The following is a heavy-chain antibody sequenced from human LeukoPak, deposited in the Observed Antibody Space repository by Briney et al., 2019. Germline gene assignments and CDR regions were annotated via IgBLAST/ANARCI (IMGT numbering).Heavy chain of an antibody. CDR1: GFTFSSYW. D-gene: IGHD4-23*01. CDR3: AKDESYGGDMSVDY. J-gene: IGHJ4*02. Sequence: GGSLRLSCAASGFTFSSYWMSWVRQAPGKGLEWVAVISYDGSNKYYADSVKGRFTISRDNSKNTLYLQMNSLRAEDTAVYYCAKDESYGGDMSVDYWGQGTLVTVSS. V-gene: IGHV3-30*18. CDR2: ISYDGSNK.